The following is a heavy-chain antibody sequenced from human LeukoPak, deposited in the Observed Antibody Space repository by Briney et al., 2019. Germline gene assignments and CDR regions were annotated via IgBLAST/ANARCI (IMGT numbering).Heavy chain of an antibody. CDR3: AELGITMIGGV. Sequence: GGSLRLSCAASGFRFSNSAMTWVRQAPGKGLEWVSYISSSGSTIYYADSVKGRFTISRDNAKNSLYLQMNSLRAEDTAVYYCAELGITMIGGVWGKGTTVTISS. V-gene: IGHV3-48*03. J-gene: IGHJ6*04. CDR1: GFRFSNSA. D-gene: IGHD3-10*02. CDR2: ISSSGSTI.